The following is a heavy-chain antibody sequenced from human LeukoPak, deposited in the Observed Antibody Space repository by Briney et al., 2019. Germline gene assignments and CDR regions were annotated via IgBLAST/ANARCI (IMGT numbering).Heavy chain of an antibody. CDR1: GYTFTGYY. CDR3: ARDAGFCSGYYLIHFDY. J-gene: IGHJ4*02. V-gene: IGHV1-2*02. Sequence: ASVKVSCKASGYTFTGYYMHWVGQAPGQGGEWRGWINPNSGGKNYAQKFQGRVTMTRETSISTAYMELSRLRSDDTAVYYCARDAGFCSGYYLIHFDYWGQGTLVTVSS. D-gene: IGHD3-3*01. CDR2: INPNSGGK.